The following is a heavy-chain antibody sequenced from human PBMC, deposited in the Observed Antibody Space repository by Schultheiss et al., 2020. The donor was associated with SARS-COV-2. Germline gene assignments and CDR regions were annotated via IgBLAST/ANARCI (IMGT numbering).Heavy chain of an antibody. Sequence: SVKVSCKASGYTFTSYGISWVRQAPGQGLEWMGRIIPILGIANYAQKLQGRVTITRDTSASTAYMELSSLRSEDTAVYYCARWGIVAQYNWFDPWGQGTLVTVSS. J-gene: IGHJ5*02. CDR1: GYTFTSYG. D-gene: IGHD1-26*01. CDR2: IIPILGIA. V-gene: IGHV1-69*04. CDR3: ARWGIVAQYNWFDP.